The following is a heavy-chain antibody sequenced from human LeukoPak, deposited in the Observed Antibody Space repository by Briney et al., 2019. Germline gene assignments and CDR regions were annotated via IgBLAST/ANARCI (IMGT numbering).Heavy chain of an antibody. CDR3: AKGGDILTGSLDY. D-gene: IGHD3-9*01. Sequence: PGGSLRLSCAASGFTFSSYAISWVRQAPRKGLEWGSAISGSGGSTYYADSVKGRFTISRDNSKNTLYLQMNSLRAEDTGVYYCAKGGDILTGSLDYWGQGTLVTVSS. CDR2: ISGSGGST. CDR1: GFTFSSYA. V-gene: IGHV3-23*01. J-gene: IGHJ4*02.